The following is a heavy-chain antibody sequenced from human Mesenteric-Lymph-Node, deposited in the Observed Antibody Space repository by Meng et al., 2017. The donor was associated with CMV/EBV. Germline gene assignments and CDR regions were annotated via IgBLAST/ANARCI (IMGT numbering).Heavy chain of an antibody. CDR3: ARGSEKYYDFWSGSDIDY. CDR1: YTFTGYH. J-gene: IGHJ4*02. Sequence: YTFTGYHMHWVRQAPGQGLEWMGWINPNSGGTNYAQKFQGRVTMTRDTSISTAYMELSRLTSDDTAVYYCARGSEKYYDFWSGSDIDYWGQGTLVTVSS. D-gene: IGHD3-3*01. CDR2: INPNSGGT. V-gene: IGHV1-2*02.